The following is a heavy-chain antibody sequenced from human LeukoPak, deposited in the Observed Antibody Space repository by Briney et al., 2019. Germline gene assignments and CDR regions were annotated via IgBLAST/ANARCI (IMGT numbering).Heavy chain of an antibody. J-gene: IGHJ3*01. V-gene: IGHV3-23*01. D-gene: IGHD3-10*01. CDR3: AKDQQIDYYGSGSYNDAFDL. CDR2: ISGSGSST. Sequence: GGSLRLSCAASGFTVSNNYMSWVRQAPGKGLEWVSVISGSGSSTYYADSVKGRFTISRDNSKNTLYLQMNSLRAEDTAVYYCAKDQQIDYYGSGSYNDAFDLWGQGTMVSVSS. CDR1: GFTVSNNY.